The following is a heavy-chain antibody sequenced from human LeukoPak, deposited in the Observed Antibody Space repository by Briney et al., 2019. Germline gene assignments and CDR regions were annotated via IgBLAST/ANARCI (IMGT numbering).Heavy chain of an antibody. D-gene: IGHD6-13*01. J-gene: IGHJ6*02. Sequence: ASVKVSCKASGGTFSSYAISWVRQAPGQGLEWMGWISAYNGNANYAQKLQGRVTMTTDTSTSTAYMELRSLRSDDTAVYYCARGGYSSSWSLGYYGMDVWGQGTTVTVSS. CDR1: GGTFSSYA. CDR3: ARGGYSSSWSLGYYGMDV. V-gene: IGHV1-18*01. CDR2: ISAYNGNA.